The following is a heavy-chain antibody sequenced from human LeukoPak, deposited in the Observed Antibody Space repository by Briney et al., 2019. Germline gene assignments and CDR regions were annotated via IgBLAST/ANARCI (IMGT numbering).Heavy chain of an antibody. CDR1: GGSISGYY. D-gene: IGHD2-2*01. Sequence: PSETLSLTCTVSGGSISGYYWSWIRQPAGKGLEWIGRIYTSGSTNYNPSLKSRVTISVDTSKNQFSLKLSSVTAADTAVYYCARDRVVVPAANAFDIWGQGTMVTVSS. J-gene: IGHJ3*02. V-gene: IGHV4-4*07. CDR2: IYTSGST. CDR3: ARDRVVVPAANAFDI.